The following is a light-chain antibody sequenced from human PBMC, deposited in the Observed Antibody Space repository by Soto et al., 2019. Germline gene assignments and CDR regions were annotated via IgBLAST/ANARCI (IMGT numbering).Light chain of an antibody. CDR2: GAS. CDR3: QQYGSSPTYT. V-gene: IGKV3-20*01. Sequence: EIVLTQSPGTLSLSPGGRANLSCRASQSVSSSYSAWYQQKPGQAPRLLIYGASSRATGIPDRFSGSGSGTDFTLTISRLEREDLSVYYCQQYGSSPTYTFGQGTKQEI. J-gene: IGKJ2*01. CDR1: QSVSSSY.